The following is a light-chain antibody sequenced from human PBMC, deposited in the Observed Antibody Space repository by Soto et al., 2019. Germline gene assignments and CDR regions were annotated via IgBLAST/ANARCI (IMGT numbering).Light chain of an antibody. CDR2: AAS. CDR1: QSVSIY. J-gene: IGKJ4*01. V-gene: IGKV1-5*01. CDR3: QQYNSYSPLT. Sequence: DVPMTQSPSSLSASVGDRVTITCRASQSVSIYLNWYQQKPGKAPNLLISAASSLQSGVPSRFSGSGSGTEFTLTISSLQPDDFATYYCQQYNSYSPLTFGGGTKVDIK.